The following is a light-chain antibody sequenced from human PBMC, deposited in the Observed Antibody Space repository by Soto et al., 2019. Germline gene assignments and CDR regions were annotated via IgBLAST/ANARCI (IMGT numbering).Light chain of an antibody. CDR3: QHYNSYPEA. J-gene: IGKJ1*01. Sequence: IQMTQSPSTLSGSVGDRVTITCRASQTISSWLAWYRQKPGKAPKLLIYKASTLKSGVPSRFSGSGSGTEFTLTISSLQPDDFATYYCQHYNSYPEAFGQGTKVDNK. V-gene: IGKV1-5*03. CDR1: QTISSW. CDR2: KAS.